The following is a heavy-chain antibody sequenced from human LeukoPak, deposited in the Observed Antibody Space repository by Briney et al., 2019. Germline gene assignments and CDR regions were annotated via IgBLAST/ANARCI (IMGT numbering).Heavy chain of an antibody. CDR2: IYPGDSDT. J-gene: IGHJ4*02. CDR3: ARSTGETGPGDY. V-gene: IGHV5-51*01. D-gene: IGHD2-8*02. CDR1: GYTFSSYW. Sequence: GESLKISCKVSGYTFSSYWIGWVRQMPGNGLEWRGIIYPGDSDTRYSPSFQGQVTISADKSISTAYLQWSSLKASDTAIYYCARSTGETGPGDYWGQGTLVTVSS.